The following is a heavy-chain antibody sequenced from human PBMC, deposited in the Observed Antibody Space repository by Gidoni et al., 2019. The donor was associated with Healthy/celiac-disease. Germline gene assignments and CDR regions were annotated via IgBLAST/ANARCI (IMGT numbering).Heavy chain of an antibody. CDR3: ARRFHDYGDRIDY. CDR1: GGSISSSSYY. V-gene: IGHV4-39*01. D-gene: IGHD4-17*01. Sequence: QLPLQASAPGLVKPSETLSPTCTVPGGSISSSSYYRGWIRQPPGKGLECIGSSYYSGSTYYNPSLKSRFTISVDTSKNQFSLKLSSVTAADTAVYYCARRFHDYGDRIDYWGQGTLVTVSS. J-gene: IGHJ4*02. CDR2: SYYSGST.